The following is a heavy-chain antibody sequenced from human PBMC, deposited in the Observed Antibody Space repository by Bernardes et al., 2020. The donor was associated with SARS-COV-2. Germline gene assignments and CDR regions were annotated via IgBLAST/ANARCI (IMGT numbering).Heavy chain of an antibody. V-gene: IGHV1-18*01. D-gene: IGHD2-2*02. CDR3: ARGIVVVPAAIDGYYYYGMDV. CDR2: ISAYNGST. Sequence: ASVKVSCKASGYTFTSYGISWVRQAPGQGLEWMGWISAYNGSTNYAQKLQGRVTMTTDTSTSTAYMELRSLRSDDTAVYYCARGIVVVPAAIDGYYYYGMDVWGQGTTVTVSS. J-gene: IGHJ6*02. CDR1: GYTFTSYG.